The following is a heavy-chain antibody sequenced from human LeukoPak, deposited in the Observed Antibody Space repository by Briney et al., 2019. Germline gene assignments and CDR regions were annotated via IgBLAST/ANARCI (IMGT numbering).Heavy chain of an antibody. V-gene: IGHV3-21*01. CDR2: ISSSRYK. CDR1: GFTFSSYN. Sequence: PGGSLRLSCAASGFTFSSYNMNWVRQAPGKGLEWVSSISSSRYKYYADSVKGRFTISRDNAKNSLYLQMGSLRTEDLAMYYCARRAPGFSSGWLDYWGQGTPVTVSS. CDR3: ARRAPGFSSGWLDY. D-gene: IGHD6-19*01. J-gene: IGHJ4*02.